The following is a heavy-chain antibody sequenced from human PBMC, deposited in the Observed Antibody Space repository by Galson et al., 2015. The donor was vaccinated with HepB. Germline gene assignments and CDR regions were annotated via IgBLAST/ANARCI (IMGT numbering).Heavy chain of an antibody. Sequence: SLRLSCAASGFTFSSYAMHWVRQAPGKGLEWVAVISYDGSNKYYADSVKGRFTISRDNSKNTLYLQMNSLRAEDTPVYYCARDSIMNSSGYYHSFDYWGQGTLVTVSS. CDR2: ISYDGSNK. D-gene: IGHD3-22*01. CDR1: GFTFSSYA. V-gene: IGHV3-30*04. J-gene: IGHJ4*02. CDR3: ARDSIMNSSGYYHSFDY.